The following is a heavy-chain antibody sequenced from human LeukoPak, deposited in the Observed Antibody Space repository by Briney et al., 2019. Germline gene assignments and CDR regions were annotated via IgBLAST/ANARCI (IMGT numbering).Heavy chain of an antibody. CDR1: GYSFIYYF. J-gene: IGHJ5*02. V-gene: IGHV1-2*02. CDR2: INPNTGDT. CDR3: ARAYDCSSTSCYWFDP. D-gene: IGHD2-2*01. Sequence: ASVKVSCKASGYSFIYYFIHWVRQAPGQGLECTGWINPNTGDTRYVQKFQGRVTMTRDTSISTVYMELSRLRSDDTAVYYCARAYDCSSTSCYWFDPWGQGTLVTVSS.